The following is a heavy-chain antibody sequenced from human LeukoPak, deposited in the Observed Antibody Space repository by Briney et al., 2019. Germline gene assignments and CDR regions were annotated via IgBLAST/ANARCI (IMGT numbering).Heavy chain of an antibody. CDR1: GFSFIDYA. V-gene: IGHV3-48*01. CDR2: ITVESDII. Sequence: GGSLRLSCAASGFSFIDYAMNWVRQAPGKGLEWISYITVESDIIHYADSVKGRFTISRDNAKKSLYLQMNSLRAEDTAVYYCAREVILTHYDILTGYYPSYYGMDVWGQGTTVTVSS. J-gene: IGHJ6*02. CDR3: AREVILTHYDILTGYYPSYYGMDV. D-gene: IGHD3-9*01.